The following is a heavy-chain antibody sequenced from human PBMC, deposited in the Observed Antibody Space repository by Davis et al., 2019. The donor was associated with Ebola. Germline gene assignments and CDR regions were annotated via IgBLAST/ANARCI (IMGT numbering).Heavy chain of an antibody. CDR1: GVSISRRY. D-gene: IGHD3-16*01. CDR2: IYYTGSA. J-gene: IGHJ4*02. CDR3: AERGGSV. Sequence: PSETLSLTCTVSGVSISRRYWSWIRQPPGKRLEWIGSIYYTGSAYYNSSLNSRVTISVDTSKNQFSLKLSSVSAADTAMYYCAERGGSVWGQGTLVTVSS. V-gene: IGHV4-59*11.